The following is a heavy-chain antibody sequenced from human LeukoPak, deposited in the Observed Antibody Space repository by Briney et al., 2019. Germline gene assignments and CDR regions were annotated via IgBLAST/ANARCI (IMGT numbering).Heavy chain of an antibody. CDR3: ARDAGYCSGGSCSDYGMDV. J-gene: IGHJ6*02. D-gene: IGHD2-15*01. CDR1: GFTFSSYS. CDR2: ISSSSSYI. V-gene: IGHV3-21*01. Sequence: GGSLRLSCAASGFTFSSYSMNWVRQAPGKGLEWVSSISSSSSYIYYADSVKGRFTISRDNAKNSLYLQMNSLRAEDTAVYYCARDAGYCSGGSCSDYGMDVWGQGTTVTASS.